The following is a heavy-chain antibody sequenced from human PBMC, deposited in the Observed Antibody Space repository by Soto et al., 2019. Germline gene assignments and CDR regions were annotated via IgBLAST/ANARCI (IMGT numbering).Heavy chain of an antibody. D-gene: IGHD3-3*01. V-gene: IGHV1-46*03. CDR2: INPSGGST. CDR3: AGVGTYYEFWSGYGAFDI. CDR1: GYTFTSYY. J-gene: IGHJ3*02. Sequence: GASVKVSCKASGYTFTSYYMHWVRQAPGQGLEWMGIINPSGGSTSYAQKFQGRVTMTRDTSTSTVYMELSSLRSEDTAVYYCAGVGTYYEFWSGYGAFDIWGQGTMLTVS.